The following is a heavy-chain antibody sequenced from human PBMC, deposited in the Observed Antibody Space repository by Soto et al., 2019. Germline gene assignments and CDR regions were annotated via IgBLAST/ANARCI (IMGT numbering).Heavy chain of an antibody. Sequence: SETLSLTCTVSGGSISSGGYYWSWIRQHPGKGLEWIGYIYYSGSTYYNPSLKSRVTISVDTSKNQFSLKLSSVTAADTAVYYCARGGWRYIDEWGRGTLVTVAS. CDR1: GGSISSGGYY. CDR3: ARGGWRYIDE. J-gene: IGHJ4*02. V-gene: IGHV4-31*03. CDR2: IYYSGST. D-gene: IGHD2-15*01.